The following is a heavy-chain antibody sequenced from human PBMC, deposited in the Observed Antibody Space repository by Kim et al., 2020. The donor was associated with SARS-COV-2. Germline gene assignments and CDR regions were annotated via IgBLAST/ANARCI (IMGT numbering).Heavy chain of an antibody. Sequence: ASVKVSCKASGYTFTSYYMHWVRQAPGQGLEWMGIINPSGGSTSYAQKFQGRVTMTRDTSTSTVYMELSSLRSEDTAVYYCARDTWHGDYSGGLDYWGQGTLVTVSS. CDR1: GYTFTSYY. J-gene: IGHJ4*02. CDR2: INPSGGST. CDR3: ARDTWHGDYSGGLDY. D-gene: IGHD4-17*01. V-gene: IGHV1-46*01.